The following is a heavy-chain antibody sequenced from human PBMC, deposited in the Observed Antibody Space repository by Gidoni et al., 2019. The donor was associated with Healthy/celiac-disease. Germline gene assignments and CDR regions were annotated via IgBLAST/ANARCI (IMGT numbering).Heavy chain of an antibody. V-gene: IGHV3-21*01. D-gene: IGHD3-22*01. CDR2: ISSSGSTI. J-gene: IGHJ4*02. CDR1: GFTFSSYS. Sequence: EVQLVESGGGLVKPGGSLRLSCASSGFTFSSYSMNWVRQAPGKGLEWVSSISSSGSTIYYADSVKGRFTISRDNAKNSLYLQMNSLRAEDTAVYYCARESEVVVIISSLGYWGQGTLVTVSS. CDR3: ARESEVVVIISSLGY.